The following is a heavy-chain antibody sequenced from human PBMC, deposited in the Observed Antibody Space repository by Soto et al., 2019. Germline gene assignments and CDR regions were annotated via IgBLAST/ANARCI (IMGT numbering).Heavy chain of an antibody. V-gene: IGHV3-30-3*01. CDR1: GFTFSSYA. J-gene: IGHJ6*02. Sequence: GGSLRLSCAASGFTFSSYAMHWVRQAPGKGLEWVAVISYDGSNKYYADSVKGRFTISRDNSKNTLYLQMNSLRAEDTAVYYCARDWDSSIAARFGVPYYYYGMDVWGQGTTVTVSS. CDR2: ISYDGSNK. CDR3: ARDWDSSIAARFGVPYYYYGMDV. D-gene: IGHD6-6*01.